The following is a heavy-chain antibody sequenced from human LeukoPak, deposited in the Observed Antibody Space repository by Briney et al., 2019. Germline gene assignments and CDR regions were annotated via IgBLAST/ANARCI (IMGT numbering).Heavy chain of an antibody. CDR3: VREDDSSGYYYPNY. Sequence: SETLSLTCTVSGGSISSGDYYWSWIRQPPGKGLEWIGYIYYSGSTYYNPSLKSRVTISVDTSKDQFSLKLSSVTAADTAVYYCVREDDSSGYYYPNYWGQGTLVTVSS. D-gene: IGHD3-22*01. J-gene: IGHJ4*02. CDR1: GGSISSGDYY. CDR2: IYYSGST. V-gene: IGHV4-30-4*01.